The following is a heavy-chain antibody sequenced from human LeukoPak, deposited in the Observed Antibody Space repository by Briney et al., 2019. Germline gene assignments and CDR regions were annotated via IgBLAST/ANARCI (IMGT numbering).Heavy chain of an antibody. D-gene: IGHD1-26*01. V-gene: IGHV4-4*09. CDR3: ARRSEWESAFDY. J-gene: IGHJ4*02. Sequence: SETLSLTCTVSGGSISSYYWSWIRQPPGKGLEWIGYIYTSGSTNYNPSLKSRVTISVDTSKNQFSLKLSSATAADTAVYYCARRSEWESAFDYWGQGTLVTVSS. CDR1: GGSISSYY. CDR2: IYTSGST.